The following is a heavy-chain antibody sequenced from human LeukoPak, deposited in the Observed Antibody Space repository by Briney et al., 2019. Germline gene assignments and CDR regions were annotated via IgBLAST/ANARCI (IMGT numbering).Heavy chain of an antibody. CDR3: ARERTYYDILTGYYYYYMDV. D-gene: IGHD3-9*01. J-gene: IGHJ6*03. Sequence: SETLSLTCAVYGGSFSGYYWSWIRQPPGKGLEWIGEINHSGSTYYNPSLKSRVTISVDTSKNQFSLKLSSVTAADTAVYYCARERTYYDILTGYYYYYMDVWGKGTTVTVSS. V-gene: IGHV4-34*01. CDR1: GGSFSGYY. CDR2: INHSGST.